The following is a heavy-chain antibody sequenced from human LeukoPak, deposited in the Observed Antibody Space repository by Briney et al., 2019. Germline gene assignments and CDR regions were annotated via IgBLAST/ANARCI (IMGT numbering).Heavy chain of an antibody. J-gene: IGHJ4*02. V-gene: IGHV1-2*06. Sequence: ASVKVSCKASGYTFTGYYMHWVRQAPGQGLEWMGRINPNSGGTNYAQKFQGRVTMTRDTSISTAYVELSRLRSDDTAVYYCASFSNYGSGSYYTHDYWGQGTLVTVSS. CDR2: INPNSGGT. CDR1: GYTFTGYY. CDR3: ASFSNYGSGSYYTHDY. D-gene: IGHD3-10*01.